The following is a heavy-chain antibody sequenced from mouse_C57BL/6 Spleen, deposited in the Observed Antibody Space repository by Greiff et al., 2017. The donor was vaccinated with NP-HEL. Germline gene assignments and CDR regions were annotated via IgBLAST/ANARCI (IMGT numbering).Heavy chain of an antibody. D-gene: IGHD2-4*01. V-gene: IGHV1-61*01. J-gene: IGHJ3*01. CDR3: AVIYYDYGAWFGD. CDR2: IYPSDSET. CDR1: GYTFTSYW. Sequence: VQLQQPGAELVRPGSSVKLSCKASGYTFTSYWMDWVKQRPGQGLEWIGNIYPSDSETHYNQKFKDKATLTVDKSSSTAYMQLSSLTSADSAVYYGAVIYYDYGAWFGDWGKGTLVTVSA.